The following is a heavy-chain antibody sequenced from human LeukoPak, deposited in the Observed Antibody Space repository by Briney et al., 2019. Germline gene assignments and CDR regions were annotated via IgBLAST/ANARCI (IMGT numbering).Heavy chain of an antibody. J-gene: IGHJ3*02. CDR2: IIPIFGTA. V-gene: IGHV1-69*13. CDR1: GGTFSSYA. Sequence: ASVKVSCKASGGTFSSYAISWVRQAPGQGLEWMGGIIPIFGTANYAQKFQGRVTITADESTSTAYMELSSLRSEDTAVYYCAREERDYGSGSSFDAFDIWGQGTMVTVSS. CDR3: AREERDYGSGSSFDAFDI. D-gene: IGHD3-10*01.